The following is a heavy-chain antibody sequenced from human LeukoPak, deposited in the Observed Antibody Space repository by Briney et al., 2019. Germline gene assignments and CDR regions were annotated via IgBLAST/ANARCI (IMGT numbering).Heavy chain of an antibody. V-gene: IGHV1-69*01. CDR3: AKTSISSGWYGLYNWFDP. J-gene: IGHJ5*02. CDR1: GGTFSSYA. Sequence: SVTVSCTASGGTFSSYAISWVRQAPGQGLEWMGGIIPIFGTANYAQKFQGRVTITADESTSTAYMELSSLRSEDTAVYYCAKTSISSGWYGLYNWFDPWGQGTLVTVSS. D-gene: IGHD6-19*01. CDR2: IIPIFGTA.